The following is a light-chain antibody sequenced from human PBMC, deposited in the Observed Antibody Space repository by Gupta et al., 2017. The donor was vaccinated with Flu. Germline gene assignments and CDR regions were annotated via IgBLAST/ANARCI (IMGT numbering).Light chain of an antibody. V-gene: IGKV2-30*01. CDR2: EVT. Sequence: PVTLWRPASISCRSSQSSVIENGINYVSWLQQRPGQSPRRIIDEVTKGDCGVPSRFSRCGSGNDFTMKSRRGEDEDVGVYCCKRGRPPWTFGQGTKVDI. J-gene: IGKJ2*02. CDR3: KRGRPPWT. CDR1: QSSVIENGINY.